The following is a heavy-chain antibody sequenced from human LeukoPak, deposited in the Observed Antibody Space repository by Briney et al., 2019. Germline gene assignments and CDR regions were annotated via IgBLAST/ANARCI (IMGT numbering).Heavy chain of an antibody. CDR1: GFTFSSYW. CDR3: ARQSYRGYHYPDY. CDR2: IKEDGTEK. V-gene: IGHV3-7*01. J-gene: IGHJ4*02. Sequence: GGSLRLSCAASGFTFSSYWMTWVRQAPGKGLEWVANIKEDGTEKHYVDSVKGRFTISRDNAKNSLFLQMNSLRAEDTAVYYCARQSYRGYHYPDYWGQGSLVTVSS. D-gene: IGHD5-12*01.